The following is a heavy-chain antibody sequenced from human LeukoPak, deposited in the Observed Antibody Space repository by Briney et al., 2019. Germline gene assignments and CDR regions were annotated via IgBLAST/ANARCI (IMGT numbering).Heavy chain of an antibody. CDR1: GGSISSYY. Sequence: SETLSLTCTVSGGSISSYYWSWIRQPAGKGLEWIGRIYTSGSTNYNPSLKSRVTMSVDTSKNQFSLKLSSVTAADTAVYYCARHMGNSGYEHFDYWGQGTLVTVSS. CDR3: ARHMGNSGYEHFDY. J-gene: IGHJ4*02. D-gene: IGHD5-12*01. CDR2: IYTSGST. V-gene: IGHV4-4*07.